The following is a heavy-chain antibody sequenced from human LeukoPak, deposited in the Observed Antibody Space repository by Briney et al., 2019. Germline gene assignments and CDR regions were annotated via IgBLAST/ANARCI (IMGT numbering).Heavy chain of an antibody. J-gene: IGHJ5*02. CDR3: ARTSTLKRGSTVTNWFDP. D-gene: IGHD4-17*01. CDR2: ISSSGSTI. CDR1: GFTFSDYY. Sequence: GGSLRLSCAASGFTFSDYYMGWIRQAPGKGLEWVSYISSSGSTIYYADSVKGRFTISRDNAKNSLYLQMNSLRAEDTAVYYCARTSTLKRGSTVTNWFDPWGQGTLVTVSS. V-gene: IGHV3-11*01.